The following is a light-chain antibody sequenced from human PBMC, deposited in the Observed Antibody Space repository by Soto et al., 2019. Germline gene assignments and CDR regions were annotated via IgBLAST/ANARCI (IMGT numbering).Light chain of an antibody. J-gene: IGKJ1*01. CDR1: QSVSSSY. V-gene: IGKV3-20*01. CDR3: QQYGWSFWT. CDR2: DAS. Sequence: EIVLTQSPGTLSLSPGERATLSCRASQSVSSSYLAWYQQKPGQAPRLLIYDASSRATGIPDRFSGSGSGTDFTLTISRLEPEDVAVYYCQQYGWSFWTFGQGTKVEIK.